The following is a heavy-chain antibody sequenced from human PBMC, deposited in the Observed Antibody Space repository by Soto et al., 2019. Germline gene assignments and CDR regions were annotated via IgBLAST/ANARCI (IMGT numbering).Heavy chain of an antibody. Sequence: QVQLVQSGAEVKKPGASVKVSCKASGYTFTSYTITWVRQAPGQGLEWMGWINPYNSNTNYAQKFQDRVTMTTDTSTSTAYMELRSLRSDDTAVYYCARVDAHNQPNFSYWGQGTLVTVSS. CDR1: GYTFTSYT. J-gene: IGHJ4*02. CDR2: INPYNSNT. D-gene: IGHD1-1*01. V-gene: IGHV1-18*01. CDR3: ARVDAHNQPNFSY.